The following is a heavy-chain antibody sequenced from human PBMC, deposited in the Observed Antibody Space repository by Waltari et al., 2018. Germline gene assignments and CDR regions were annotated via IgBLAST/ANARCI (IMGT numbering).Heavy chain of an antibody. CDR2: MNPNSGYT. Sequence: QVQLVQSGAEVKKPGASVKVSCKASGYTFTSFDINWVRQATGQGLEWMGWMNPNSGYTGYAQKFKGRVTITRNTSISTAYMELSTLRSEDTAVYYCARGNGYDNSGYSAYGPYPDYWGQGTLVTVSS. CDR3: ARGNGYDNSGYSAYGPYPDY. D-gene: IGHD3-22*01. CDR1: GYTFTSFD. J-gene: IGHJ4*02. V-gene: IGHV1-8*01.